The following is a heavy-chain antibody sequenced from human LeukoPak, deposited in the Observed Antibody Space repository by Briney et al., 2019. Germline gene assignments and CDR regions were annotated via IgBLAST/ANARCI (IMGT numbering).Heavy chain of an antibody. Sequence: GGSLRLSCAASGFTFSNYWMTWVRQAPGKGLEWVANIKQDGSDKNYVDSVKGRFTISRDNAKNSLYLQMNSLRAEDTAVYYCARADILTGFDIWGQGTMVTASS. D-gene: IGHD3-9*01. CDR2: IKQDGSDK. J-gene: IGHJ3*02. CDR3: ARADILTGFDI. CDR1: GFTFSNYW. V-gene: IGHV3-7*01.